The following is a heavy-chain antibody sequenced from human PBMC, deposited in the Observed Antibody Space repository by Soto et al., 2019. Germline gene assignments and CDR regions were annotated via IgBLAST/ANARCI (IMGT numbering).Heavy chain of an antibody. CDR3: ASSDSSGYYPKN. Sequence: SETLSLTFAVYGGSFSGYYWSWIRQPPGKGLEWIGEINHSGGTNYNPSLKSRVTISVDTSKNQFSLKLRSVTAADTAVYYCASSDSSGYYPKNWGQGTLVTVSS. V-gene: IGHV4-34*01. CDR2: INHSGGT. J-gene: IGHJ4*02. D-gene: IGHD3-22*01. CDR1: GGSFSGYY.